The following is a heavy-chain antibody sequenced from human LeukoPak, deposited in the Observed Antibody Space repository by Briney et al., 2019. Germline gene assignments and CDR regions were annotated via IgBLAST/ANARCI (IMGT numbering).Heavy chain of an antibody. J-gene: IGHJ6*03. CDR1: GFTFSSYA. V-gene: IGHV3-30*04. Sequence: GGSLRLSCAASGFTFSSYAMHWVRQAPGKGLERVAVISYDGSNKYYADSVKGRFTISRDNSKNTLYLHMNSLRADDTAIYYCAKASGPSGYYYMDVRGKGTTVTVSS. CDR2: ISYDGSNK. CDR3: AKASGPSGYYYMDV.